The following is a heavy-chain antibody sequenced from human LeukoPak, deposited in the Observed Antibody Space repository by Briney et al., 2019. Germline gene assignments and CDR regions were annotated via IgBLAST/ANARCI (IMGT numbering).Heavy chain of an antibody. D-gene: IGHD6-13*01. J-gene: IGHJ5*02. CDR1: GGSISSHY. CDR2: IYYSGST. Sequence: SETLSLTCTVSGGSISSHYWSWIRQPPGKGLEWIGYIYYSGSTNCNPSLKSRGTISIDTSKNQFSLQLNSVTPEDTAVYYCARALPAAGNPWFDTWGPGTLVTVSS. V-gene: IGHV4-59*11. CDR3: ARALPAAGNPWFDT.